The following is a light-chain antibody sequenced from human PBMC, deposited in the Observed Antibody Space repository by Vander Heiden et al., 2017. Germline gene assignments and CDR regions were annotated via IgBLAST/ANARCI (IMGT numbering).Light chain of an antibody. CDR2: DAS. CDR1: QDISNY. J-gene: IGKJ5*01. CDR3: QQYDNLRHT. V-gene: IGKV1-33*01. Sequence: DIQMTQSPSSLSASVGDRVTITCQASQDISNYLNWYQQKPGKAPKLLIYDASNLETGVPSRFSGSGSGTDFTFTISSLQPEDIATYYCQQYDNLRHTFGQGTQLEIK.